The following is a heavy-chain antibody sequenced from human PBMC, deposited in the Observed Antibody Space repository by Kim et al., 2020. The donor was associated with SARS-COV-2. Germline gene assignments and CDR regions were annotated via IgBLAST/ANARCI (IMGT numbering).Heavy chain of an antibody. Sequence: GGSLRLSCAASGFTFSSYAMSWVRQAPGKGLEWVSAISGSGGSTYYADSVKGRFTTSRDNSKNTLYLQMNSLRAEDTAVYYCAKASIEYSVEEFDYWGQGTLVTVSS. J-gene: IGHJ4*02. V-gene: IGHV3-23*01. CDR2: ISGSGGST. CDR1: GFTFSSYA. D-gene: IGHD2-15*01. CDR3: AKASIEYSVEEFDY.